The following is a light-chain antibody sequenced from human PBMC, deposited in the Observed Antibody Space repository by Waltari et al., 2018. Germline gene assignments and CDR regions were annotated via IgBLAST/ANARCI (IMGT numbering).Light chain of an antibody. CDR1: SSNIGNNY. V-gene: IGLV1-51*01. Sequence: QSVLTQPPSVSAAPGQKVTISCSGSSSNIGNNYVSWYQQLPGTAPKLLLYDNNKRPSGIPDRCSGSKAGTSATLGITGLQTGDEADYYCGSWASSLSAVVFGGGTKLTVL. J-gene: IGLJ2*01. CDR3: GSWASSLSAVV. CDR2: DNN.